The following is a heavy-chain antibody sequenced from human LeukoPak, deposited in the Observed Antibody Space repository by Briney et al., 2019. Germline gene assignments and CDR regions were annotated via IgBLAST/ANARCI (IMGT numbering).Heavy chain of an antibody. J-gene: IGHJ5*02. D-gene: IGHD3-10*01. CDR3: ATTYPMGSRGWFDP. Sequence: SETLSLTCAVYGGPFSGYYWSWIRQPPGKGLEWIGEINHSGSTNYNPSLKSRVTISVDTSKNQFSLKLSSVTAADTAVYYCATTYPMGSRGWFDPWGQGTLVTVSS. CDR1: GGPFSGYY. V-gene: IGHV4-34*01. CDR2: INHSGST.